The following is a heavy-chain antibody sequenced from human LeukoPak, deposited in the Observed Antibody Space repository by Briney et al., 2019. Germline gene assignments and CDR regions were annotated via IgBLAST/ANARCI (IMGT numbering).Heavy chain of an antibody. CDR3: AKLQRSGGGTFDY. CDR2: ILSGYVT. D-gene: IGHD4-23*01. Sequence: GGSLRLSCAASGFTFSNYGMSWVRQAPGKELEWVSAILSGYVTYYADSVKGRFAISRDSSTNTLYLQMDSLRAEDTAVYYCAKLQRSGGGTFDYWGQGTLVTVSS. CDR1: GFTFSNYG. V-gene: IGHV3-23*01. J-gene: IGHJ4*02.